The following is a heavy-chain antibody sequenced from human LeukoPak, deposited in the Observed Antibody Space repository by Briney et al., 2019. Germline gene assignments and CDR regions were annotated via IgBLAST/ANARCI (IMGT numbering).Heavy chain of an antibody. D-gene: IGHD2-21*02. V-gene: IGHV3-23*01. CDR1: GFTFSSYA. CDR2: ISGSGGST. CDR3: AKEGCGGDCYSGWYYYYGMDV. Sequence: PGGSLRLSCAASGFTFSSYAMSWVRQAPGKGLEWVSAISGSGGSTYYADSVKGRFTISRDNSKNTLYLQMNSLRAEDTAVYYCAKEGCGGDCYSGWYYYYGMDVWGQGTTVTVS. J-gene: IGHJ6*02.